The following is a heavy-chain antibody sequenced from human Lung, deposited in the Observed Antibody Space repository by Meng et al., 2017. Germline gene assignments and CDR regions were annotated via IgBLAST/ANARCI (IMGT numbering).Heavy chain of an antibody. CDR3: ARGPTTMAHDFDY. J-gene: IGHJ4*02. CDR1: GGAFSVAS. D-gene: IGHD4-11*01. V-gene: IGHV4-34*01. CDR2: INHSGST. Sequence: RFQRWGPGLLKLRGPCPLPSVVSGGAFSVASWSWTRKPQGKGLDGIGEINHSGSTNYNPSLESRATISVDTSQNNLSLKLSSVTAADSAVYYCARGPTTMAHDFDYWGQGTLVTVSS.